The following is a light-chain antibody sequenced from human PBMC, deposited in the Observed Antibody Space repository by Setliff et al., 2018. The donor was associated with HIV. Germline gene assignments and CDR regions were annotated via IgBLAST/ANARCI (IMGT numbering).Light chain of an antibody. CDR3: GSYTSSTTLV. CDR1: SSDVGGYDY. V-gene: IGLV2-14*01. CDR2: EVG. J-gene: IGLJ1*01. Sequence: QSVLTQPASVSGSPGQSITISCTGTSSDVGGYDYVSWYQQHPGKVPKLMLYEVGNRPSGVSNRFSGSKSGNTASLTISGLQAEDEADYYCGSYTSSTTLVFGTGTKVTVL.